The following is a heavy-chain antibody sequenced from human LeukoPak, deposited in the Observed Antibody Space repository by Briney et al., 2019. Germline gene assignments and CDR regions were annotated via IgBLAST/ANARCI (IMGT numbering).Heavy chain of an antibody. CDR3: ARRDSSSWSAFDI. CDR2: LSYRGST. J-gene: IGHJ3*02. Sequence: SETLSLTCTVSGGSISSSSYNWGWIRQPPGKGLEWIGILSYRGSTYYNPSLKSRVTISVDTSKNHFSLKLNSVTAAETAVYYCARRDSSSWSAFDIWGQGTTVTVSS. CDR1: GGSISSSSYN. D-gene: IGHD6-13*01. V-gene: IGHV4-39*02.